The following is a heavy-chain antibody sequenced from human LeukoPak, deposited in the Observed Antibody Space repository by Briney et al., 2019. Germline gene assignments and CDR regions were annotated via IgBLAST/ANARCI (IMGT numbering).Heavy chain of an antibody. J-gene: IGHJ6*02. CDR1: GYTFTSYV. V-gene: IGHV1-18*01. CDR3: ARPSYYNTYYYYGMDV. D-gene: IGHD3-10*01. CDR2: ISAYNGNT. Sequence: SSVKVSCKASGYTFTSYVISWVRQAPGQGLEWMGWISAYNGNTNYAQKLQGRVTMTTDTSTSTAYMELRSLRSDDTAVYYCARPSYYNTYYYYGMDVWGQGTTVTVSS.